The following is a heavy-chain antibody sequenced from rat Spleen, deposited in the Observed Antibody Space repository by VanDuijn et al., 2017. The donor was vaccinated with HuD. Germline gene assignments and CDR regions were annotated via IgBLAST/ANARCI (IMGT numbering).Heavy chain of an antibody. CDR1: GFTFSSFA. CDR2: ITSGGSNT. V-gene: IGHV5-25*01. D-gene: IGHD1-2*01. Sequence: EVQLVESGGGLVQPGRSLKLSCAASGFTFSSFAMAWVRQAPKKGLEWVATITSGGSNTYYPDSVKGRFTISRDNAKSTLYLQMDSLRSEDTATYYCAKECLVYSSYIWFAYWGQGTLVTVSS. CDR3: AKECLVYSSYIWFAY. J-gene: IGHJ3*01.